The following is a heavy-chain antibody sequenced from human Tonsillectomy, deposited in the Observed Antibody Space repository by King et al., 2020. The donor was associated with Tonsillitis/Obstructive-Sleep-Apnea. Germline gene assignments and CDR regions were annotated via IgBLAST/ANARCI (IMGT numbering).Heavy chain of an antibody. CDR1: GYTFSSYV. D-gene: IGHD3-3*01. CDR2: ISVHNGNT. Sequence: VQLVESGAEVKKSGASVKVSCKASGYTFSSYVITWVRQAPGQGLEWMGWISVHNGNTNYAQKVQARVTMTTDTSTSTAYMDLRSLRSDDTAIYYCAILPTITLFGVAPYYMDVWGNGTTVTVSS. J-gene: IGHJ6*03. V-gene: IGHV1-18*01. CDR3: AILPTITLFGVAPYYMDV.